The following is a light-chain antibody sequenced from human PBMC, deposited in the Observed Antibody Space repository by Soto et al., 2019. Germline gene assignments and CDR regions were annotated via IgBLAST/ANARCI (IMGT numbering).Light chain of an antibody. CDR2: DAS. J-gene: IGKJ1*01. V-gene: IGKV3-20*01. CDR1: QSVSSR. CDR3: QQYGSSKT. Sequence: EIVITQSPATRSVSPGERATLSCRASQSVSSRLAWYKRKPGQAPRLLIYDASTRATGIPDRFSGSGSGTDFTLTISRLEPEDLAVYYCQQYGSSKTFGQGTKVDIK.